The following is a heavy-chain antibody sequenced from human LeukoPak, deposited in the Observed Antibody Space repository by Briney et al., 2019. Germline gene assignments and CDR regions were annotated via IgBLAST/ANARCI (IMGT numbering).Heavy chain of an antibody. Sequence: GGSLRLSCEASAFTLSSYNMNWVRQAPGKGLEWISSISSGSTYMNYADSVKGRFTISRDNAKNSLYLEMNSLRGEDTAVYYCARVRDIVLMVYEVIPNWFDPWGQGTLVTVSS. J-gene: IGHJ5*02. V-gene: IGHV3-21*01. CDR2: ISSGSTYM. CDR1: AFTLSSYN. D-gene: IGHD2-8*01. CDR3: ARVRDIVLMVYEVIPNWFDP.